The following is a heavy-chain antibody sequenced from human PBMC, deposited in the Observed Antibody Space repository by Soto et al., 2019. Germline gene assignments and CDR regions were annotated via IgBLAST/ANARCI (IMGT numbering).Heavy chain of an antibody. CDR2: IFYSGSI. CDR1: GGSISSSSYW. V-gene: IGHV4-39*01. J-gene: IGHJ4*02. D-gene: IGHD2-15*01. CDR3: ARQERWRVAIDY. Sequence: QLQLQESGPGLVKPSETLSLTCTVSGGSISSSSYWWGWIRQPPGKGLEWIGSIFYSGSIYYTPSLKSRVTMSVDTSENQFSLKLSSVTAAATAVYYCARQERWRVAIDYWGQGTLVTVSS.